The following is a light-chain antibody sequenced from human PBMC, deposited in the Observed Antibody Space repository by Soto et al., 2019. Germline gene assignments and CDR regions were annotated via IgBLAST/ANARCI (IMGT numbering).Light chain of an antibody. J-gene: IGLJ1*01. Sequence: QSALTQPRSVSGSPGQSVTISCTGTSSDVGGYNVFSWYQQHPGKAPKFMIYDVTKRPSGVPDPVPGSKSGNTASLTISGLKAEDEADYYCCSYVGSYTSYVFGTGTKLTVL. V-gene: IGLV2-11*01. CDR3: CSYVGSYTSYV. CDR2: DVT. CDR1: SSDVGGYNV.